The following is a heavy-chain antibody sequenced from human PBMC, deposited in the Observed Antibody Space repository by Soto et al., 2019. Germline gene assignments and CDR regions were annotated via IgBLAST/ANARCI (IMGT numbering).Heavy chain of an antibody. CDR2: IYHSGST. Sequence: SETLSLTCTVSGGSVSSYYWSWIRQPPGKGLEWIGYIYHSGSTNYNPTLRSRVTMSVDTSKNQISLKLSSVTAADTAMYYCARTGYSGYYMDVWGKGTTVT. J-gene: IGHJ6*03. CDR1: GGSVSSYY. D-gene: IGHD5-12*01. CDR3: ARTGYSGYYMDV. V-gene: IGHV4-59*08.